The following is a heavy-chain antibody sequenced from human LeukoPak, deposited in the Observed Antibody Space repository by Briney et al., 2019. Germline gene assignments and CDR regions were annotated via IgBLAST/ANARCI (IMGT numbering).Heavy chain of an antibody. CDR2: ISGSGGST. CDR1: GFTFSSYA. CDR3: ANGWSPDY. V-gene: IGHV3-23*01. Sequence: GGSLRLSCAASGFTFSSYAMSWVRQAPGKGLEWVSGISGSGGSTYYADSVKGRFTIFRDNSKNTLYLQMNSLRAGDTAVYHCANGWSPDYWGRGTLVTVSS. D-gene: IGHD2-15*01. J-gene: IGHJ4*02.